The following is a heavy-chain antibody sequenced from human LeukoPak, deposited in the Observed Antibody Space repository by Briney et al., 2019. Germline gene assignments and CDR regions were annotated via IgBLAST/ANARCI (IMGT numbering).Heavy chain of an antibody. D-gene: IGHD5-12*01. J-gene: IGHJ5*02. CDR3: ARVGPYIEVDP. V-gene: IGHV4-61*02. Sequence: SETLSLTCTVSRGSFSSRPYYWSWIRQPAGKGLEWIGRTYTSGDTDYNPSLSSRVTISVDTSKNEFSLKLNALTASDTAIYYCARVGPYIEVDPWGQGTLVTVSS. CDR1: RGSFSSRPYY. CDR2: TYTSGDT.